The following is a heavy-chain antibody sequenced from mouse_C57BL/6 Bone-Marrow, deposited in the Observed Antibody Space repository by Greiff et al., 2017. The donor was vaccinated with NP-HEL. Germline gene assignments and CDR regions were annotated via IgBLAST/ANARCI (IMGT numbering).Heavy chain of an antibody. J-gene: IGHJ3*01. CDR3: ARSYGSSPWFAY. V-gene: IGHV1-64*01. Sequence: QVQLQQPGAELVKPGASVKLSCKASGYTFTSYWMHWVKPRPGQGLEWIGMIHPNSGSTNYNEKFKSKAKLTVDKSSSTAYMQLSSLTSEDSAVYYCARSYGSSPWFAYGGQGTLVTVSA. CDR2: IHPNSGST. CDR1: GYTFTSYW. D-gene: IGHD1-1*01.